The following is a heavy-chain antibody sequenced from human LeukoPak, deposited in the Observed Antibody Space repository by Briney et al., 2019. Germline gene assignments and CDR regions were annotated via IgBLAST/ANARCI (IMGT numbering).Heavy chain of an antibody. J-gene: IGHJ6*03. D-gene: IGHD2-15*01. Sequence: GASVKVSCKASGYTFAGYYIHWVRQAPGQGLEWMGRINPDSGGTNYAQKFQGRVAMTRDTSINIAYMELSRLRSDDTAVYYCARDLAMVVDYYYYYMDVWGKGTTLTVSS. V-gene: IGHV1-2*06. CDR1: GYTFAGYY. CDR3: ARDLAMVVDYYYYYMDV. CDR2: INPDSGGT.